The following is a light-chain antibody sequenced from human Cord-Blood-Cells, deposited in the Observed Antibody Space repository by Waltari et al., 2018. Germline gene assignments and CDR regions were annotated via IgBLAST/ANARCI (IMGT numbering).Light chain of an antibody. V-gene: IGKV3-11*01. CDR3: QQRSNWPPNT. CDR1: QIVSSY. Sequence: EIVLTQSPATLSLSPGERATLSCRASQIVSSYLAWYQQKPGQAPRLLIYDASNRATGSPARFSGSGSGTDFTLTISSLEPEDFAVYYCQQRSNWPPNTFGQGTKLEIK. CDR2: DAS. J-gene: IGKJ2*01.